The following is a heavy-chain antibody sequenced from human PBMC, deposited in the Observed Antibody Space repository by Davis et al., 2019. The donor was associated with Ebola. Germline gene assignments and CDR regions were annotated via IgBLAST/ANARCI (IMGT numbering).Heavy chain of an antibody. J-gene: IGHJ2*01. CDR1: GFSFTNHP. CDR2: ISSNGGSA. D-gene: IGHD2-21*02. CDR3: AREGGECSGGACYSYWYFDL. V-gene: IGHV3-64*01. Sequence: GGSLRLSCAASGFSFTNHPMHWIRQAPGKGLEYVSAISSNGGSAHYGNSVKGRFTISRDNSKNTVFLQMASLRPEDTAVYYCAREGGECSGGACYSYWYFDLWGRGTLVTVSS.